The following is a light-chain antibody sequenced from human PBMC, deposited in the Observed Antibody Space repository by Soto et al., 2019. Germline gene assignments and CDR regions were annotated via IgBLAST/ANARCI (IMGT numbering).Light chain of an antibody. Sequence: EIVMTQSSAPPSVSPGEKVTLSCRAIQSININLAWYQQKPGQAPRVLIYGASSRASGIPDRFSGSGSGTDFTLTISRLEHDDFAFYYCQQYHNWPPLTFGGGTKVDIK. J-gene: IGKJ4*01. V-gene: IGKV3D-15*01. CDR1: QSININ. CDR2: GAS. CDR3: QQYHNWPPLT.